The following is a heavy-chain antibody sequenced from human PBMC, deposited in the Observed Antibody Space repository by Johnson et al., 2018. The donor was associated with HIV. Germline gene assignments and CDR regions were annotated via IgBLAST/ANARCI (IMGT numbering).Heavy chain of an antibody. CDR2: IGTAGDT. Sequence: EVQLVESGGGLVQPGGSLRLSCAASGFTFSSYDMHWVRQATGKGLEWVSAIGTAGDTYYPGSVKGRFTISRDNSKNTLYLQMNSLRAEDTAVYYCAKYYDILTGRNTLRDAFDIWGQGTMVTVSS. V-gene: IGHV3-13*01. D-gene: IGHD3-9*01. CDR3: AKYYDILTGRNTLRDAFDI. CDR1: GFTFSSYD. J-gene: IGHJ3*02.